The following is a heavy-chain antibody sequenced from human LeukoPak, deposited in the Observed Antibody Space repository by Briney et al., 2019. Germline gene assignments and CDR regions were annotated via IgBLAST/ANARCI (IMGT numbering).Heavy chain of an antibody. CDR1: GFTFGTYW. Sequence: PGGSLRLSCAASGFTFGTYWMSWVRQAPGKGLEWVASIKQDGSEKYYADSVKGRFTISRDNSKNTLYLQMNSLRAEDTAVYYCAKSAGGYYYYGMDIWGQGTTVTVSS. CDR3: AKSAGGYYYYGMDI. D-gene: IGHD2-15*01. V-gene: IGHV3-7*02. J-gene: IGHJ6*02. CDR2: IKQDGSEK.